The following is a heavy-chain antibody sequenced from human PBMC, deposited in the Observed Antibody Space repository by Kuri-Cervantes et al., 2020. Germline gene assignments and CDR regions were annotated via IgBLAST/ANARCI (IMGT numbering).Heavy chain of an antibody. CDR1: GYSISSGYY. D-gene: IGHD6-6*01. CDR3: ARGKSMWGSSRGYFDY. J-gene: IGHJ4*02. V-gene: IGHV4-38-2*02. Sequence: SETLSLTCTVSGYSISSGYYWGWIRQPPGKGLEWIGSIYHSGSTNYNPSLKSRVTISVDTSKNQFSLKPSSVTAADTAVYYCARGKSMWGSSRGYFDYWGQGTLVTVSS. CDR2: IYHSGST.